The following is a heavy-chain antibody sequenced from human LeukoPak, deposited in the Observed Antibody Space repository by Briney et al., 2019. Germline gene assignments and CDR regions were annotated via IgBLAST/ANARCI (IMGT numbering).Heavy chain of an antibody. V-gene: IGHV3-66*01. CDR3: ARDHGIAVAGVPYHWFDP. J-gene: IGHJ5*02. Sequence: PGGSLRLSCAASGVTVSNNYMSWVRQAPGKGLEWVSVIYSGGSTYYADSVKGRFTISRDNSENTLHLEMNSLRAEDTAVYYCARDHGIAVAGVPYHWFDPWGQGTLVAVSS. D-gene: IGHD6-19*01. CDR1: GVTVSNNY. CDR2: IYSGGST.